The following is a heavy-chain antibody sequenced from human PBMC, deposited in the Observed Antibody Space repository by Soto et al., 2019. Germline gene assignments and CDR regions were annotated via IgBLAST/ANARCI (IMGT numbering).Heavy chain of an antibody. D-gene: IGHD3-10*01. CDR2: ISYSGTT. CDR1: GGSISSRGYY. Sequence: QVQLQESGPGLVKPSQTLSLTCTVSGGSISSRGYYWDWIRQHPGEGLEWIGYISYSGTTNYNPSLQSRXXIXVXXSNNQLSLKLSSVTAADTAVYYCARDHGPRGAFDFWGQGTMVTVSS. V-gene: IGHV4-31*03. J-gene: IGHJ3*01. CDR3: ARDHGPRGAFDF.